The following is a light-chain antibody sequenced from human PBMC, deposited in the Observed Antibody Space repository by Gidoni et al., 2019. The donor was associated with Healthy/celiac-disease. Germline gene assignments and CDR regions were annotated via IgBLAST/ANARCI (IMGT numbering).Light chain of an antibody. V-gene: IGKV2-28*01. CDR1: QSLLHSNGYNY. CDR2: LGS. J-gene: IGKJ3*01. Sequence: DIVMTQSPLSLPVTPGEPASISCRSSQSLLHSNGYNYLDWYLQKPGQSPQLLIYLGSNRASGVPDRFSGSGSGTDFTLKISRVEAEDVGVYYCMQALQTPLTFXPXTKVDIQ. CDR3: MQALQTPLT.